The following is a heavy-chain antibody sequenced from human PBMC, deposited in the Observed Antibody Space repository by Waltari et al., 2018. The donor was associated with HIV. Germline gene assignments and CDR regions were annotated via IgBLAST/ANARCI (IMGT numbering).Heavy chain of an antibody. CDR2: LIPIFGTA. J-gene: IGHJ3*02. Sequence: QVQLVQSGAEVKKPGSSVRLSCKPSGGPFSSYAISWVRRGPGQGLEWMGGLIPIFGTANDAQKFQCRVTITADDATSTAYMAPDSLRSEYTALYYCARGAAMVPHAFDIWGQGTMVTVPS. CDR3: ARGAAMVPHAFDI. V-gene: IGHV1-69*01. CDR1: GGPFSSYA. D-gene: IGHD5-18*01.